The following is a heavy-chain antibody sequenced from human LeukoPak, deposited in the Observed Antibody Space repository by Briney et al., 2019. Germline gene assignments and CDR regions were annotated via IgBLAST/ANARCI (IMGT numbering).Heavy chain of an antibody. CDR1: GYTFTGYY. Sequence: ASVKVSCKASGYTFTGYYMHWVRQAPGQGLEWMGRINPNSGGTNYAQKFQGRVTMTRDTSISTAYMELNRLRSDDTAVYYCARVKEPYSSSWPYWGQGTLVTVSS. CDR2: INPNSGGT. J-gene: IGHJ4*02. V-gene: IGHV1-2*06. CDR3: ARVKEPYSSSWPY. D-gene: IGHD6-13*01.